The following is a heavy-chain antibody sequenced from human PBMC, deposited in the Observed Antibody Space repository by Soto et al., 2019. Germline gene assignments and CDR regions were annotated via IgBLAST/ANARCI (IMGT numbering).Heavy chain of an antibody. CDR1: GYTFTSYY. J-gene: IGHJ3*02. V-gene: IGHV1-46*01. D-gene: IGHD6-19*01. CDR2: INPSGGST. CDR3: AKAGAPLGGAVAGPQISASDAFDI. Sequence: GASVKVSCKASGYTFTSYYMHWVRQAPGQGLEWMGIINPSGGSTSYAQKFQGRVTMTRDTSTSTVYMEPSSLRSEDTAVYYCAKAGAPLGGAVAGPQISASDAFDIWGQGTMVTVSS.